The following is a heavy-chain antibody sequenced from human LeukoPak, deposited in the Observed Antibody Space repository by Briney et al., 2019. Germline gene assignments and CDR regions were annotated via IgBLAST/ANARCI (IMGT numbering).Heavy chain of an antibody. CDR3: TTDRQGTGTTAY. J-gene: IGHJ4*02. V-gene: IGHV3-15*07. CDR2: IKSKIDGGTT. Sequence: PGGSLRLSCAASGFTFANAWMNWVRQTPGKGLQWVGRIKSKIDGGTTDYAAPVKGKFTILRDDSKNTQYLQMNSLKTEDTAIYYCTTDRQGTGTTAYWGQGTLVTVSS. D-gene: IGHD1-7*01. CDR1: GFTFANAW.